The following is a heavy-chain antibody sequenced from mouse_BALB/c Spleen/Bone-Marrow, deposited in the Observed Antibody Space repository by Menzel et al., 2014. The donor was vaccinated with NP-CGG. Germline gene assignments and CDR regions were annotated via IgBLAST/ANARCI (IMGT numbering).Heavy chain of an antibody. J-gene: IGHJ3*01. CDR1: GYTFTSYW. V-gene: IGHV1-7*01. CDR2: INPSTGYT. CDR3: ARDDYDAFAY. D-gene: IGHD2-4*01. Sequence: QVQLQQSGAELAKPGASVKMSCKASGYTFTSYWMHRIKQRPGQGLEWIGYINPSTGYTEYNQTFKGKATLTAVKSSTTAYMQLSSLTSEDSAVYYCARDDYDAFAYWGQGTLVTVSA.